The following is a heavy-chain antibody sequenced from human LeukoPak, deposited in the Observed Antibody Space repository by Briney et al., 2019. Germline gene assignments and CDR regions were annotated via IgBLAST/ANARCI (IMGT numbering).Heavy chain of an antibody. CDR3: ARGYGAPSPFDL. D-gene: IGHD4-17*01. Sequence: GGSLRLSCAASGFTVSSNYMSWVRQAPGKGLEWVSVIYCGGSTFYADSVKGRFTISRDNSKNTLYLQMNSLRAEDTAVYYCARGYGAPSPFDLWGRGTLVTVSS. CDR2: IYCGGST. CDR1: GFTVSSNY. J-gene: IGHJ2*01. V-gene: IGHV3-53*01.